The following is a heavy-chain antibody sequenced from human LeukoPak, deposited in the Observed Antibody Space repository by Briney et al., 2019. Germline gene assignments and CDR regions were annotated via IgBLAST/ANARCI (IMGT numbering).Heavy chain of an antibody. J-gene: IGHJ4*02. V-gene: IGHV1-2*02. CDR2: INPNSGGT. D-gene: IGHD6-13*01. Sequence: ASVKVSCKASGYTFTGYYMHWVRQAPGQGLEWMGWINPNSGGTNYAQKFQGRVTMTRDTSIGTAYMELSRLRSDDTAVYYCAREVGSNSWFPPYWGQGTLVTVSS. CDR1: GYTFTGYY. CDR3: AREVGSNSWFPPY.